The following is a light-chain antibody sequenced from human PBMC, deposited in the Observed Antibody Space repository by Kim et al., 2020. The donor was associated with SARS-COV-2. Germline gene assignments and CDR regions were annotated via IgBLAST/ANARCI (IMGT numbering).Light chain of an antibody. V-gene: IGLV2-8*01. CDR3: SSYAGSNSFERV. CDR2: EVT. Sequence: QSALTQPPSASGSPGQSVTISCTGTTSDLNGYNFVSWYQQHPGKAPKLMIYEVTKRPSGVPDRFSGSKSGNTASLTVSGLQAEDEADYYCSSYAGSNSFERVFGTGTKVTVL. J-gene: IGLJ1*01. CDR1: TSDLNGYNF.